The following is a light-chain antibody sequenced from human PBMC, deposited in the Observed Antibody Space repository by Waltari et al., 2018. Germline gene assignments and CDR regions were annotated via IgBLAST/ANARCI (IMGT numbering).Light chain of an antibody. J-gene: IGKJ1*01. CDR1: QSVTRA. CDR3: QHYVSLPVT. V-gene: IGKV3-20*01. Sequence: EIVLTQSPGTLSLSPGESATLSCRTSQSVTRALAWYQQKPGQAPRLLIYGASNRATGIPDRFSGSGSGTDFSLIISRLEPEDFAVYYCQHYVSLPVTFGQGTKVEVK. CDR2: GAS.